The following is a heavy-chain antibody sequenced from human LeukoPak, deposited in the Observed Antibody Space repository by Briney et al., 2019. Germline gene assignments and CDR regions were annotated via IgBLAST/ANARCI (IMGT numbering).Heavy chain of an antibody. CDR2: IIDTGST. CDR3: ARGLASGYPPVPFDY. Sequence: SETLSLTCVVYGESFSGYYWTWIRQPPGKGLEWIGEIIDTGSTKYNSSLKSRVTISVDTSKNEFSLNLTSVTAADTAIYYCARGLASGYPPVPFDYWGQGTLVTVSS. J-gene: IGHJ4*02. D-gene: IGHD3-3*01. CDR1: GESFSGYY. V-gene: IGHV4-34*12.